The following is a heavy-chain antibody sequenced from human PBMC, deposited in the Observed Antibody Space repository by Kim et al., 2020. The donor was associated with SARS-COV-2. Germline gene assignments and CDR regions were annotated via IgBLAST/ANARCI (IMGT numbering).Heavy chain of an antibody. CDR2: K. J-gene: IGHJ6*02. CDR3: ARTSGDGMDV. V-gene: IGHV3-30*01. D-gene: IGHD3-10*01. Sequence: KYYDDSVKPRFTISSDDSKNTLFLQMNDLRVEDTAVYYGARTSGDGMDVWGHGTTVTVSS.